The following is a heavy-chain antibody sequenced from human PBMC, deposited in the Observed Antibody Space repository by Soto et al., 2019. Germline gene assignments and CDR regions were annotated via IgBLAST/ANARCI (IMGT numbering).Heavy chain of an antibody. D-gene: IGHD1-1*01. CDR1: GYGFTTYG. CDR3: ARGRYGDY. CDR2: ISAHNGNT. V-gene: IGHV1-18*01. Sequence: QIHLVQSGAEVKKPGASVKVSCKGSGYGFTTYGITWVRQAPGQGLEWMAWISAHNGNTYYAQKPQGRVTVTRDTSTSTAYMALRSLRSDATAVYYCARGRYGDYWGQGALVTVSS. J-gene: IGHJ4*02.